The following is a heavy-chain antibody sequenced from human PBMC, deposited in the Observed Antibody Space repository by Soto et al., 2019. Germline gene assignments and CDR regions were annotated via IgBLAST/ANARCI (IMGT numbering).Heavy chain of an antibody. CDR2: IDSNGGT. J-gene: IGHJ6*02. CDR1: DDSSSSYK. CDR3: VRQGFGRLHGLVDV. V-gene: IGHV4-59*08. D-gene: IGHD3-10*01. Sequence: QVQLQESGPGLVKPSETLSLTCTVSDDSSSSYKWSWIRQPPGRRLEWIGYIDSNGGTSYNPSLQGRVTISVDTSTKQFALKLCSVTAADTAVYYCVRQGFGRLHGLVDVWGQGTTVTVSS.